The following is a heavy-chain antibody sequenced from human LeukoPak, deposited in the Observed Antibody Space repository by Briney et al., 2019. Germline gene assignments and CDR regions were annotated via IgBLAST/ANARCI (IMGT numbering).Heavy chain of an antibody. CDR1: GGSFSGYY. CDR2: INHSGST. V-gene: IGHV4-34*01. CDR3: ARAWDCGGDCYSYFDY. Sequence: SETLSLTCAVYGGSFSGYYWSWIRQPPGKGLEWIGEINHSGSTNYNPSLKSRVTISVDTSKNQFSLKLSSVTAADTAVYYCARAWDCGGDCYSYFDYWGQGTLVTVSS. D-gene: IGHD2-21*01. J-gene: IGHJ4*02.